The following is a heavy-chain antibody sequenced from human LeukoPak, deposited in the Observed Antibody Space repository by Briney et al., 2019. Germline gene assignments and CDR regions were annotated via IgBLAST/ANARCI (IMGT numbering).Heavy chain of an antibody. V-gene: IGHV3-21*01. CDR3: ASGYEHDSREYFFPEYFQH. CDR2: IGSTSYNK. J-gene: IGHJ1*01. Sequence: GGSLRLSCSTSGITFSSYSMTWVRQAPGKGLEWVSSIGSTSYNKYYADSVKGRFTISRDNAKNSLYLQMNSLRVEDTAVYYCASGYEHDSREYFFPEYFQHWGQGALITVSS. CDR1: GITFSSYS. D-gene: IGHD3-22*01.